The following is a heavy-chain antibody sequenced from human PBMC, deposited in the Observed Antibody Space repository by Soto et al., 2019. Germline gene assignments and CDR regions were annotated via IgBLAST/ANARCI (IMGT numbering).Heavy chain of an antibody. Sequence: QVQLVQSGAEVKKPGASVKVSCKASGYTFNNYGISWVRQAPGQGLEWMGWIGPYNGNTDHAQNLQGRVTMTTVTSKNTAYMELRSLRSDDTALYYCARCYCSVGSCYTCWHFDFWGRGTLVTVSS. CDR3: ARCYCSVGSCYTCWHFDF. V-gene: IGHV1-18*01. CDR2: IGPYNGNT. J-gene: IGHJ2*01. D-gene: IGHD2-15*01. CDR1: GYTFNNYG.